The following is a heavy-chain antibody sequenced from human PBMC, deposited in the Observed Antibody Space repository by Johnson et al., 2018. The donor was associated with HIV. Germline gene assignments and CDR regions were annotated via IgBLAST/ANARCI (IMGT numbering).Heavy chain of an antibody. J-gene: IGHJ3*02. Sequence: QVQLVESGGGVVRPGGSLRLSCAASGFTFGSYAMHWVRQAPGKGLEWVAVISYDGRNKYYADSVKGRFTISRDNSKNTLYLQTNSLRAEDTAVYYCARGVGVADGAFDIWGQGTMVTVSS. D-gene: IGHD2-21*01. CDR2: ISYDGRNK. CDR3: ARGVGVADGAFDI. CDR1: GFTFGSYA. V-gene: IGHV3-30*04.